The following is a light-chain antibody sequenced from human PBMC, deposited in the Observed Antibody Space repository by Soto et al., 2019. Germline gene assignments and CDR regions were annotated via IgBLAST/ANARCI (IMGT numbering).Light chain of an antibody. V-gene: IGKV3-20*01. CDR2: GVS. J-gene: IGKJ1*01. Sequence: EVVLTQSPGTLSLSPGERATLACGASQIVSSSFLAWYQQKPGQAPRLLIHGVSNRATGIPDRFSGSGSGTDFTLTITRLEPGDFAVYYCQQYDKSPWTFGQGTKVEIK. CDR3: QQYDKSPWT. CDR1: QIVSSSF.